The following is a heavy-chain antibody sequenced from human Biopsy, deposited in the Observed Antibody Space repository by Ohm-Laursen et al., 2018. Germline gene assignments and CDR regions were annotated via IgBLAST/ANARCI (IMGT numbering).Heavy chain of an antibody. J-gene: IGHJ4*02. Sequence: SLRLSCTASGFTFSTYGMNWVCQAPGKGLGRVSHIRRSSSTIYYADSVKGRFTISRDNAKNSLYLQMNSLRAEDTAVYYCARNLGVTPGYQDYWGQGTLVTVSS. V-gene: IGHV3-48*01. CDR1: GFTFSTYG. CDR3: ARNLGVTPGYQDY. D-gene: IGHD2-2*01. CDR2: IRRSSSTI.